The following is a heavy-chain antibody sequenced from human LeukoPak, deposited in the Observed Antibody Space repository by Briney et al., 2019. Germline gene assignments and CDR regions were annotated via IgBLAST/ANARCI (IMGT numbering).Heavy chain of an antibody. V-gene: IGHV3-30-3*01. Sequence: PGRSLRLSCAASGFTFSSYAMHWVRQAPGKGLEWVAVISYDGSNKYYADSVKGRFTISRDNSKNTLYLQMNSLRAEDTAVYYCVSMGESPFDYWGQGTLVTVSS. CDR2: ISYDGSNK. J-gene: IGHJ4*02. CDR3: VSMGESPFDY. CDR1: GFTFSSYA. D-gene: IGHD3-16*01.